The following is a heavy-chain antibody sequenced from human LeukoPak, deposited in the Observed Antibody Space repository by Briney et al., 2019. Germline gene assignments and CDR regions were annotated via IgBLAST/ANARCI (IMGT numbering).Heavy chain of an antibody. Sequence: PGGSLRLSCAASGFTFSSYSMNWVRQAPGKGLEWVSSVSSSSSYIYYADSVKGRFTISRDNAKNSLYLQMNSLRAEDTAVYYCSRIAARPDYYYYYMDVWGKGTTVTVSS. CDR1: GFTFSSYS. J-gene: IGHJ6*03. CDR3: SRIAARPDYYYYYMDV. V-gene: IGHV3-21*01. D-gene: IGHD6-6*01. CDR2: VSSSSSYI.